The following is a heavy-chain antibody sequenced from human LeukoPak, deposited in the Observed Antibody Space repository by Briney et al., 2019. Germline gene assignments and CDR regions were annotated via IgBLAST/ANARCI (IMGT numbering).Heavy chain of an antibody. Sequence: SETLSLTCTVSGGSTSSSSYYWGWIRHPPGKGLEWIGSIYFSGTTYYNPSLKTRVTISVDTSKNQFSLKLTPLTAADTAVYYCAKHSRDGSDWRTFFDYWGQGTLVTVSS. CDR2: IYFSGTT. D-gene: IGHD2-21*02. V-gene: IGHV4-39*01. CDR3: AKHSRDGSDWRTFFDY. CDR1: GGSTSSSSYY. J-gene: IGHJ4*02.